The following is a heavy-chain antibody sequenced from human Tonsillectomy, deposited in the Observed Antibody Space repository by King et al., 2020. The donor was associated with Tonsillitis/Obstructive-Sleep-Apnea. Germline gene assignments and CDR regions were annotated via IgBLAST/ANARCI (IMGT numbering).Heavy chain of an antibody. CDR1: GGPFNGYY. J-gene: IGHJ4*02. CDR2: GNHSGNT. V-gene: IGHV4-34*01. Sequence: VQLQQWGSGLLKPSETLSLSCAVYGGPFNGYYWNWIRQPPGKGLEWIGEGNHSGNTNYNPSPKSRLTISVDTSKNQFSLTLSSVTAADTAVYYCARGYPAYYFDSWGQGTLVTVSS. CDR3: ARGYPAYYFDS. D-gene: IGHD2-2*02.